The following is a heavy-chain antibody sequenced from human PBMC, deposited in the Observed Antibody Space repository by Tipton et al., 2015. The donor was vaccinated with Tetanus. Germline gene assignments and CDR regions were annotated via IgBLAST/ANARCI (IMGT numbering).Heavy chain of an antibody. CDR3: GILVRGVLLTRVIEY. D-gene: IGHD3-10*01. CDR2: ISGSSNTI. CDR1: GFSFSDSF. J-gene: IGHJ4*02. Sequence: SLRLSCAASGFSFSDSFMSWIRQAPGKGPEWVSYISGSSNTIYLAESVKGRMTTSRDNAENTLYLQMDRLRAEDTVVYYCGILVRGVLLTRVIEYWGQGTLVTVSS. V-gene: IGHV3-11*01.